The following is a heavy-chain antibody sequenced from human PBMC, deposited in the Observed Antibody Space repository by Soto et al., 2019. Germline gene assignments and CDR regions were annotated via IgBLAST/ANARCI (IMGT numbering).Heavy chain of an antibody. J-gene: IGHJ4*02. V-gene: IGHV4-61*08. CDR2: IYNRGST. D-gene: IGHD6-19*01. CDR3: ARGYSRGLYGTDY. CDR1: GVSVSSGDYY. Sequence: QVQLQESGPGLVEPSETLSLTCTVSGVSVSSGDYYWNWIRQPPGKGLEWIGYIYNRGSTNYNPSLKSRVTISVDTSKNQFSLNLRSVTAADRAVYYCARGYSRGLYGTDYWGQGTLVTVST.